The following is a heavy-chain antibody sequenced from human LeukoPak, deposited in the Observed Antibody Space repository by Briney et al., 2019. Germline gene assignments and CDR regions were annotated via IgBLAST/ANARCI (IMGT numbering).Heavy chain of an antibody. D-gene: IGHD1-26*01. J-gene: IGHJ4*02. CDR1: GFTFSSYS. V-gene: IGHV3-7*01. CDR2: IKQDGSEK. Sequence: PGGSLRLSCAASGFTFSSYSMNWVRQAPGKGLEWVANIKQDGSEKYYVDSVKGRFTISRDNAKNSLYLQMNSLRAEDTAVYYCTSASYFTWGQGTLVTVSS. CDR3: TSASYFT.